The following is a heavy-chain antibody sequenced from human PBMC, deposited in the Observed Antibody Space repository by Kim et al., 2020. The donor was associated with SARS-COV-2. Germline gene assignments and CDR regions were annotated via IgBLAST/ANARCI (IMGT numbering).Heavy chain of an antibody. CDR1: GFTFSSYW. CDR2: IKQDGSEK. Sequence: GALRLSCAASGFTFSSYWMSWVRQAPGKGLEWVANIKQDGSEKYYVDSVKGRFTISRDNAKNSLYLQMNSLRAEDTAVYYCAREKQLVLYYYYGMDVWGQGTTVTVSS. D-gene: IGHD6-6*01. J-gene: IGHJ6*02. V-gene: IGHV3-7*03. CDR3: AREKQLVLYYYYGMDV.